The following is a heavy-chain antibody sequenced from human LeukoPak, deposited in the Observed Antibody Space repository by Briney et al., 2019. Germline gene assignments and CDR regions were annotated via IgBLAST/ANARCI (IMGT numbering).Heavy chain of an antibody. CDR3: AKGGEQVTWNFPN. CDR1: GFTFSSYG. V-gene: IGHV3-30*18. Sequence: GGSLRLSCAASGFTFSSYGMHWVRQAPGKGLEWVAVISYDGSNKYYADSVKGRFTISRDNSKNTLYLQMNSLRAEDTAVYYCAKGGEQVTWNFPNWGQGTLVTVSS. CDR2: ISYDGSNK. D-gene: IGHD1-7*01. J-gene: IGHJ1*01.